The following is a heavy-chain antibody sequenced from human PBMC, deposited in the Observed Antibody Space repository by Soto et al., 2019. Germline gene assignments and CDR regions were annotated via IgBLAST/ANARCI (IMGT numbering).Heavy chain of an antibody. Sequence: GGSLRLSCAASGFTFSSYAMSWVHQAPGKGLEWVSAISGSGGSTYYADSVKGRFTISRDNSKNTLYLQMNSLRAEDTAVYYCAKGNYGSGSPSYVDYWGQGTLVTVSS. D-gene: IGHD3-10*01. CDR1: GFTFSSYA. V-gene: IGHV3-23*01. CDR3: AKGNYGSGSPSYVDY. J-gene: IGHJ4*02. CDR2: ISGSGGST.